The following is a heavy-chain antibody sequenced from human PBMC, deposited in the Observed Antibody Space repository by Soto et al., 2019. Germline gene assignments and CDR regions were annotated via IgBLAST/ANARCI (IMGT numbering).Heavy chain of an antibody. CDR3: ARGGLGLWFGELFQH. Sequence: GGSLRLSCAASEFTFSTYSMNWVRQAPGKGLEWVSSISSTSSHIYYADSVKGRFTISRDNAKNSLYLQMNSLRAEDTAVYYCARGGLGLWFGELFQHWGQGTLVTVSS. V-gene: IGHV3-21*06. J-gene: IGHJ1*01. D-gene: IGHD3-10*01. CDR1: EFTFSTYS. CDR2: ISSTSSHI.